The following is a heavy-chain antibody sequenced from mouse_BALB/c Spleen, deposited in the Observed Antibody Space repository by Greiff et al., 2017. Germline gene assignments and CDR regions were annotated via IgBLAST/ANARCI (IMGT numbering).Heavy chain of an antibody. V-gene: IGHV1S81*02. CDR2: INPSNGGT. Sequence: QVQLQQPGAELVKPGASVKLSCKASGYTFTSYYMYWVKQRPGQGLEWIGGINPSNGGTNFNEKFKSKATLTVDKSSSTAYMQLSSLTSEDSAVYYCTRNLVWSWEGFADWGQGTLVTVSA. J-gene: IGHJ3*01. CDR3: TRNLVWSWEGFAD. CDR1: GYTFTSYY. D-gene: IGHD2-10*02.